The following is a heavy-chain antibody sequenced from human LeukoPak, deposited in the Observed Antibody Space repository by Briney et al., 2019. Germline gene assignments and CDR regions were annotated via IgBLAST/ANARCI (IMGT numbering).Heavy chain of an antibody. J-gene: IGHJ4*02. D-gene: IGHD3-22*01. V-gene: IGHV4-31*03. Sequence: SQTLSLTCSVSIVSISSGGYYWRWIRQHPGKGLDWIGYIYYSGSTYYNPSLKSRVTISVDTSKNQFSLKLSSVTAADTAVYYCARGRYDTSGYPDDYWGQGTLVTVSS. CDR3: ARGRYDTSGYPDDY. CDR1: IVSISSGGYY. CDR2: IYYSGST.